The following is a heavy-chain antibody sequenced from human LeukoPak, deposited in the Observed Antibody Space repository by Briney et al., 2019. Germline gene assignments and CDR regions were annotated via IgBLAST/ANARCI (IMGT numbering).Heavy chain of an antibody. CDR2: LKSKTDGGTT. CDR1: GFTLTDAW. CDR3: TKFFLGRRDYVWESYRYLAFDI. V-gene: IGHV3-15*01. Sequence: GGSLRLSCAASGFTLTDAWVSWVRQPPGKGLEWVGHLKSKTDGGTTDYAAPVKGRFTISRDGPKNTLYLQMNSLKTEDTAVYYCTKFFLGRRDYVWESYRYLAFDIWGHGTMVTVSS. J-gene: IGHJ3*02. D-gene: IGHD3-16*02.